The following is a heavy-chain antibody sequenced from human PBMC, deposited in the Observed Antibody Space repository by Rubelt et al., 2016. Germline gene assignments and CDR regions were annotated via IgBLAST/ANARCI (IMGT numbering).Heavy chain of an antibody. CDR1: GGSFSGYY. V-gene: IGHV4-34*01. CDR3: ARELFRSRDAFDI. D-gene: IGHD3-3*01. J-gene: IGHJ3*02. CDR2: INHSGST. Sequence: QVQLQQWGAGLLKPSETLSLTCAVYGGSFSGYYWSWIRQPPGKGLEWIGEINHSGSTNYNPSLKSRFTISGDTSKNQFSLKLSYVTAADTAVYYCARELFRSRDAFDIWGQGTMVTVSS.